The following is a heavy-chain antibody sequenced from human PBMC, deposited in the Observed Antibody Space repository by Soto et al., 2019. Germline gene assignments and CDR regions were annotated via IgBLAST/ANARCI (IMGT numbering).Heavy chain of an antibody. CDR3: ARDGSGYRSRASPMDV. CDR2: MIPIFGTA. CDR1: GDTFSSYA. Sequence: QVQLVQSGAEVKKPGSSVKVSCKASGDTFSSYAISWVRQAPGQGVEWMGGMIPIFGTANYAQKFRGRVTIPADESTSTAYMELSSLRSEVTAVYYCARDGSGYRSRASPMDVWGQGTTVTVSS. D-gene: IGHD3-22*01. V-gene: IGHV1-69*01. J-gene: IGHJ6*02.